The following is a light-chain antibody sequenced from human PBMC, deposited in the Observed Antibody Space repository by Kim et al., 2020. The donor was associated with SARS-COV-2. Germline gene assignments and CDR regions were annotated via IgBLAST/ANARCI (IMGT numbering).Light chain of an antibody. CDR1: QSVSIN. J-gene: IGKJ2*03. CDR2: GAS. Sequence: DIEMTQSPSALSASVGDTVTITCRATQSVSINLNWYQQRPGKAPRLLIYGASTLQSGVPSRFSGSGSGTGFTLTISSMQPEDFAIYYCQQTFSTQYSFGQGTKLEI. CDR3: QQTFSTQYS. V-gene: IGKV1-39*01.